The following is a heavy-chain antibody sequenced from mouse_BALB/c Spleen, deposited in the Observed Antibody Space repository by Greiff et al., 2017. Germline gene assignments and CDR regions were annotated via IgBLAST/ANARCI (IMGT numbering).Heavy chain of an antibody. Sequence: DVQLQESGPGLVKPSQSLSLTCSVTGYSITSGYYWNWIRQFPGNKLEWMGYISYDGSNNYNPSLKNRISITRDTSKNQFFLKLNSVTTEDTATYYCASRAEYGGGGDYWGQGTTLTVSA. J-gene: IGHJ2*01. D-gene: IGHD1-2*01. CDR2: ISYDGSN. CDR1: GYSITSGYY. CDR3: ASRAEYGGGGDY. V-gene: IGHV3-6*02.